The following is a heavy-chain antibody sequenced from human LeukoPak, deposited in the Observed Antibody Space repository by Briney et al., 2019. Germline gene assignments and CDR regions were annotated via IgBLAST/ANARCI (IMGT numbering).Heavy chain of an antibody. CDR2: INPNSGFA. Sequence: ASVKVSCKASGYTFTGYYIHWVRQAPGQGLQWMGWINPNSGFAHYPQNFQGRLTMTRDTSISTVYMELSKLRSDDTAVYYCARGQQWLEAFDYWGLGTLVTVSS. D-gene: IGHD6-19*01. V-gene: IGHV1-2*02. CDR3: ARGQQWLEAFDY. J-gene: IGHJ4*02. CDR1: GYTFTGYY.